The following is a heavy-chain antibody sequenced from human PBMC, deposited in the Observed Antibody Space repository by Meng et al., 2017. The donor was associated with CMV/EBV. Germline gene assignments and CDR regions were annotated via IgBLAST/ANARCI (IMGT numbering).Heavy chain of an antibody. D-gene: IGHD4-17*01. CDR2: IYTSGST. V-gene: IGHV4-4*07. Sequence: APGTANPSETLSPPCTVSGGSISSYYWSWIRQPAGKGLEWIGRIYTSGSTNYNPSLKSRVTMSVDTSKNQFSLKLSSVTAADTAVYYCARGPEVDYGDYVGLDYWGQGTLVTVSS. CDR1: GGSISSYY. J-gene: IGHJ4*02. CDR3: ARGPEVDYGDYVGLDY.